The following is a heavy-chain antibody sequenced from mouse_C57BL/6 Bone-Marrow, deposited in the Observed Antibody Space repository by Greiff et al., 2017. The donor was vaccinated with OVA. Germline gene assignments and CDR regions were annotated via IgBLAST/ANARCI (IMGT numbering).Heavy chain of an antibody. CDR1: GFTFTSYW. V-gene: IGHV1-69*01. D-gene: IGHD2-14*01. CDR2: LDPSDSYT. Sequence: QVQLQQPGAELVLPGASVKLSCKASGFTFTSYWMHWVKQRPGQGLEWIGELDPSDSYTNYNPKFKGKSTLTVDKSSSTAYMQLSSLTSEDSAVYYCARGRYHGGFAYWGQGTLVTVSA. CDR3: ARGRYHGGFAY. J-gene: IGHJ3*01.